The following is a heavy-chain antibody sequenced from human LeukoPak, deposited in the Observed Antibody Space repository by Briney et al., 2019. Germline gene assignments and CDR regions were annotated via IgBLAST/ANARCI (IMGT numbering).Heavy chain of an antibody. CDR3: ARDIRHSSLGLHYFDY. CDR2: ISSSSSYI. CDR1: GFTFSSYS. J-gene: IGHJ4*02. D-gene: IGHD6-6*01. V-gene: IGHV3-21*01. Sequence: GGSLRLSCAASGFTFSSYSMNWVRQAPGKGLEWVSSISSSSSYIYYADSVKGRFTISRDNAKNSLYLQMDSLRAEDTAVYYCARDIRHSSLGLHYFDYWGQGTLVTVSS.